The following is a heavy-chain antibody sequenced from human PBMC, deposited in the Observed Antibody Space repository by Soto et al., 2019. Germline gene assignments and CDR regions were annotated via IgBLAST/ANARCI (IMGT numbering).Heavy chain of an antibody. J-gene: IGHJ6*02. D-gene: IGHD3-9*01. Sequence: PGGSLRLSCAASGFTFSSYGMHWVRQAPGKGLEWVAVISYDGSNKYYADSVKGRFAISRDNSKNTLYLQMNSLRAEDTAVYYCAKSPWRYFDWRLGMDVWGQGTTVTVSS. CDR2: ISYDGSNK. CDR1: GFTFSSYG. CDR3: AKSPWRYFDWRLGMDV. V-gene: IGHV3-30*18.